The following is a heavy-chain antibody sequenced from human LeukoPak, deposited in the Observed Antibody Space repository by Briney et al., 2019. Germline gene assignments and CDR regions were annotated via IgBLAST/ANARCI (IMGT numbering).Heavy chain of an antibody. CDR1: GFTFSNFW. Sequence: GGSLRLSCTASGFTFSNFWMGWVRQAPGKGLEWVANIKQDETEKFYLGSVKGRFTISRDNAKNSLYLQMDSLRAEDTAVYYCAREGTVTTSQDYYYGMDVWGQGTTVTVSS. D-gene: IGHD4-17*01. CDR2: IKQDETEK. CDR3: AREGTVTTSQDYYYGMDV. J-gene: IGHJ6*02. V-gene: IGHV3-7*01.